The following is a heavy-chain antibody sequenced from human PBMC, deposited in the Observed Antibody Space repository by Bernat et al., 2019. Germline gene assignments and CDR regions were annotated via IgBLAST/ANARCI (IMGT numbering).Heavy chain of an antibody. CDR3: ATAAFLYCSSTSGRLTSWFDP. V-gene: IGHV1-24*01. D-gene: IGHD2-2*01. CDR1: GYTLTELS. CDR2: FDPEDGET. Sequence: QVQLIQSGAEVKKPGASVKVSCKVSGYTLTELSMHWVRQAPGKGLEWMGGFDPEDGETIYAQKFQSRVTMTEDTPTDTACMEMSSLRSEDTAVYYGATAAFLYCSSTSGRLTSWFDPWGQGTLVTVSS. J-gene: IGHJ5*02.